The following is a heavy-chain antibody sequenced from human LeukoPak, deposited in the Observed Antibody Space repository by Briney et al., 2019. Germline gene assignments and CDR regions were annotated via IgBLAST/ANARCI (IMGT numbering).Heavy chain of an antibody. Sequence: GGSLRLSSAASGFTFDDYTMHWVRQAPGKGLEWVSLISWDGGSTYYADSVKGRFTISRDNSKNSLYLQMNSLRTEDTALYYCAKGSEMATIYHGVDYWGQGTLVTVSS. V-gene: IGHV3-43*01. CDR3: AKGSEMATIYHGVDY. D-gene: IGHD5-24*01. CDR2: ISWDGGST. J-gene: IGHJ4*02. CDR1: GFTFDDYT.